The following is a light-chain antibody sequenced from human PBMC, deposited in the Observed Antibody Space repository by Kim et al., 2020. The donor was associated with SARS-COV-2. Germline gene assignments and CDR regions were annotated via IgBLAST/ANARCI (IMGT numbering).Light chain of an antibody. Sequence: GSPGERATLSCRASQSVSSNLAWYQQKPGQAPRLLIYGASTRATGIPARFSGSGSGTEFTLTISSLQSEDFAVYYCQQYNNWPLTFGGGTKVDIK. J-gene: IGKJ4*01. CDR2: GAS. V-gene: IGKV3-15*01. CDR1: QSVSSN. CDR3: QQYNNWPLT.